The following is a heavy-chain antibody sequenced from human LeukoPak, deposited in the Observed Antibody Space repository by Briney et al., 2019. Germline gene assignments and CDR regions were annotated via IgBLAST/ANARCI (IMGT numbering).Heavy chain of an antibody. CDR2: ISYDGSNK. J-gene: IGHJ4*02. CDR1: GFTFRSYT. D-gene: IGHD5-18*01. Sequence: PGGSLRLSCAASGFTFRSYTMHWVRQAPGRGLEWVAVISYDGSNKYYADSVKGRFTISRDNSKNTLYLQMNSLRAEDTAVYYCAREAAMEPDFDYWGQGTLVTVSS. V-gene: IGHV3-30-3*01. CDR3: AREAAMEPDFDY.